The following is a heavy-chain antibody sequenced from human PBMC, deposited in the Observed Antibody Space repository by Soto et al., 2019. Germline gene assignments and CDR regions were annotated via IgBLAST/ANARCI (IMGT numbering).Heavy chain of an antibody. J-gene: IGHJ6*02. CDR2: IIPIFGTA. CDR3: ARAVVRGVRDYYYGMDV. V-gene: IGHV1-69*13. Sequence: GASVEVSCKASGGTFSSYAISWVRQAPGHGLEWMGGIIPIFGTANYAQKFQGRVTITADESTSTAYMELSSLRSEDTAVYYCARAVVRGVRDYYYGMDVWGQGTTVTVSS. D-gene: IGHD3-10*01. CDR1: GGTFSSYA.